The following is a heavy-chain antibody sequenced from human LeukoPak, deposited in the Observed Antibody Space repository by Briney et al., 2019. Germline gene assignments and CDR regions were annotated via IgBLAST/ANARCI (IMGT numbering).Heavy chain of an antibody. Sequence: PGGSLRLSCAASRFTLGTYRMSWVRQAPGKGLEWVANIKQDGNEKYYVDSVEGRFTISRDNAKNSLYLQMSSLRVEDTAVYYCDQGHFEYWGQGTLVTVSS. CDR3: DQGHFEY. V-gene: IGHV3-7*05. J-gene: IGHJ4*02. CDR2: IKQDGNEK. CDR1: RFTLGTYR.